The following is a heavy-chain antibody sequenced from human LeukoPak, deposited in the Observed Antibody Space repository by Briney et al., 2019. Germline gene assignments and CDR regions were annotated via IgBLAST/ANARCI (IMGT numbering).Heavy chain of an antibody. Sequence: GGSLRLSCAASGFTFSSYAMIWVRQAPGKGLDWVSSISDNGDDTYHADSVKGRFTISRDNSDNTLYLQMNSLRADDAAVYYCAKGYYGNYVAVDYWGQGTLVTVSS. CDR1: GFTFSSYA. D-gene: IGHD4-11*01. V-gene: IGHV3-23*01. CDR3: AKGYYGNYVAVDY. CDR2: ISDNGDDT. J-gene: IGHJ4*02.